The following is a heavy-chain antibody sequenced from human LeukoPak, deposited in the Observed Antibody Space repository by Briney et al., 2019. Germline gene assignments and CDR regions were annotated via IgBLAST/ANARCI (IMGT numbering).Heavy chain of an antibody. CDR2: TSGSGGST. CDR3: AKDRSSSWGGVDAYDI. V-gene: IGHV3-23*01. Sequence: GGSLRLSCVGSGFTSGRYAMSWVRQGPGKGLEWVSATSGSGGSTYYADSVKGRFTMSRDISTNMVYLQMNSLRAEDTAVYYCAKDRSSSWGGVDAYDIWGQGTKVTVSS. CDR1: GFTSGRYA. J-gene: IGHJ3*02. D-gene: IGHD2-2*01.